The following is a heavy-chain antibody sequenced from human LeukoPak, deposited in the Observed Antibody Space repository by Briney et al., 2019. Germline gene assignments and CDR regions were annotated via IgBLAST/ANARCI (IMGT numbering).Heavy chain of an antibody. J-gene: IGHJ4*02. D-gene: IGHD6-13*01. V-gene: IGHV3-7*03. CDR2: IKPDGTTK. Sequence: PGGSLRLSCAASGFPFSSYSMTWVRQAPGKGLEWVANIKPDGTTKFYVDSVKGRLTISRDNALNSLYLQMNSLRAEDTAIYYCARSIPYGTTWYGRSDYWGQGTLVTVSS. CDR1: GFPFSSYS. CDR3: ARSIPYGTTWYGRSDY.